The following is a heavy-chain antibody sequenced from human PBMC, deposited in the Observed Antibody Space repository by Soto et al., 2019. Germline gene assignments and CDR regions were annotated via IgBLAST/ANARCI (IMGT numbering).Heavy chain of an antibody. D-gene: IGHD6-6*01. V-gene: IGHV3-48*01. J-gene: IGHJ6*02. CDR2: ISSRTYTI. Sequence: EVQLVESGGGLVQPGGSLRLSCAASGFSFSTYSMNWVRQAPGKGLEWVSYISSRTYTIYYIDSVKGRFTISRDNAKSSLYLPMNSPRAEDTAVYYWARGVSRSENGMDVWCQGATVTVSS. CDR1: GFSFSTYS. CDR3: ARGVSRSENGMDV.